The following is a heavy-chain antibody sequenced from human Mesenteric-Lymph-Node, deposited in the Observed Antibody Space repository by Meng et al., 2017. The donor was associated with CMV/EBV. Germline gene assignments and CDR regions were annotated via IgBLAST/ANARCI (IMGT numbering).Heavy chain of an antibody. J-gene: IGHJ5*02. D-gene: IGHD1-1*01. Sequence: ASVKVSCKASGYSFTSYYMHWVRQAPGHRLEWMGIINPSGGHTSYAQTFQGRVTMTTDTSTSTAYMELRSLRSDDTAVYFCARINGNTRGWFDPWGQGTRVTVSS. CDR1: GYSFTSYY. CDR2: INPSGGHT. CDR3: ARINGNTRGWFDP. V-gene: IGHV1-46*01.